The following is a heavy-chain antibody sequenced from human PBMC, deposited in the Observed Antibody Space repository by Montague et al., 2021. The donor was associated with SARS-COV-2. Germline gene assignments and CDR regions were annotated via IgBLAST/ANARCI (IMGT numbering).Heavy chain of an antibody. J-gene: IGHJ6*02. CDR3: ARGSGEGCSSTSCRYWGYYGMDV. CDR1: GGSISSSN. D-gene: IGHD2-2*01. CDR2: ICYSGST. Sequence: SETLSLTCTVSGGSISSSNWCWIRQPPGKGLERVGYICYSGSTNSNPTLKSRGTITVYTSKHQFSLKLSSVTAAATDVSYCARGSGEGCSSTSCRYWGYYGMDVWGQGTTVTVSS. V-gene: IGHV4-59*01.